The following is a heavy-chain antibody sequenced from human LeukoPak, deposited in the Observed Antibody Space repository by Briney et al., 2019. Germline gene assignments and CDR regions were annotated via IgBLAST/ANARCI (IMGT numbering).Heavy chain of an antibody. CDR1: GFTFSSYA. CDR2: ISGSGGST. Sequence: PGGSLRLSCAASGFTFSSYAMSWVRQAPGKGLEWVSAISGSGGSTYYADSVKGRFTISRDNSKNTLYLQMNSLRAEDTAVYYCAKDHLVSYYDILTGYYYFDYWGQGTLVTVSS. D-gene: IGHD3-9*01. V-gene: IGHV3-23*01. CDR3: AKDHLVSYYDILTGYYYFDY. J-gene: IGHJ4*02.